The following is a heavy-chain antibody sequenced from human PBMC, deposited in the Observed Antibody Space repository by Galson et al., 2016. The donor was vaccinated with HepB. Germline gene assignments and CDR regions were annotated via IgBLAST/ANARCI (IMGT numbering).Heavy chain of an antibody. D-gene: IGHD5-18*01. CDR3: AKGSGVIQLWYDY. J-gene: IGHJ4*02. Sequence: SLRLSCAASPFTFSTYAMTWVRQAPGKGLEWVSGISGNGGSTYYADSVKGRFTISRDNSKNTLYLQMNSLRAEDTAVYFCAKGSGVIQLWYDYWGRGTLVTVSS. CDR2: ISGNGGST. CDR1: PFTFSTYA. V-gene: IGHV3-23*01.